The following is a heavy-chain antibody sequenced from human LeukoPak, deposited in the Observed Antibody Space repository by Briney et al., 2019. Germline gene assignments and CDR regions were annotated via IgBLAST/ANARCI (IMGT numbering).Heavy chain of an antibody. D-gene: IGHD5-24*01. J-gene: IGHJ4*02. CDR2: MNPNSGNT. CDR3: ARGREEMATTGDFDY. CDR1: GYTFTSYD. Sequence: ASVKVSCKASGYTFTSYDINWVRQATGQGLEWMGWMNPNSGNTGYAQKFQGRVTITADESTSTAYMELSSLRSEDTAVYYCARGREEMATTGDFDYWGQGTLVTVSS. V-gene: IGHV1-8*01.